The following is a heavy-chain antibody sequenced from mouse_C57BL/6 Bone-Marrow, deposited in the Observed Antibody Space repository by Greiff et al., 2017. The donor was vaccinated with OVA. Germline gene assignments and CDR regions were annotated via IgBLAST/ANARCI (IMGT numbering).Heavy chain of an antibody. D-gene: IGHD2-5*01. CDR1: GYAFSSSW. CDR2: IYPGDGDT. J-gene: IGHJ1*03. V-gene: IGHV1-82*01. CDR3: ARKDYSNFYWYFDV. Sequence: VQLQQSGPELVKPGASVKISCKASGYAFSSSWMNWVKQRPGKGLEWIGRIYPGDGDTNYNGKFKGKATLTADKSSSTAYMQLSSLTSEDSAVYFCARKDYSNFYWYFDVWGTGTTVTVSS.